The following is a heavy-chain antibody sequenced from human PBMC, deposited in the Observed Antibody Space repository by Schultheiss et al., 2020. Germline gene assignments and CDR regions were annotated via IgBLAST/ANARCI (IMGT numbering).Heavy chain of an antibody. CDR1: GYTFTGYY. V-gene: IGHV1-2*06. Sequence: ASVKVSCKASGYTFTGYYMHWVRQAPGQGLEWMGRINPNSGGTNYAQKLQGRVTMTTDTSTSTAYMELRSLRSDDTAVYYCARASGGSITRAYYYYYGMDVWGQGTTVTVSS. J-gene: IGHJ6*02. CDR3: ARASGGSITRAYYYYYGMDV. D-gene: IGHD3-16*01. CDR2: INPNSGGT.